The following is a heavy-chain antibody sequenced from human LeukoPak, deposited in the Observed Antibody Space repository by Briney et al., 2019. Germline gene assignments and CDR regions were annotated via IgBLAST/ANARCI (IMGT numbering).Heavy chain of an antibody. CDR3: ARHLVRGYVRDYYYGMDV. J-gene: IGHJ6*02. D-gene: IGHD3-10*02. CDR1: GGSITSSSYY. CDR2: IYYSGST. V-gene: IGHV4-39*01. Sequence: SETLSLTCTVSGGSITSSSYYWGWIRQPPGKGLKWIGSIYYSGSTYYNPSLKSRVTISVDTSKNQFSLKLSSVTAADTAVYYCARHLVRGYVRDYYYGMDVWGQGTTVTVSS.